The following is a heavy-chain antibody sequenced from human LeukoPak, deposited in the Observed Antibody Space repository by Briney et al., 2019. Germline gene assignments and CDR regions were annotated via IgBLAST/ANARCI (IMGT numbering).Heavy chain of an antibody. CDR1: GFTFSSYS. D-gene: IGHD2-2*01. CDR2: ISSSSSTI. J-gene: IGHJ4*02. CDR3: AREGEYCSSTSCSYYFDY. Sequence: PGGSLRLSCAASGFTFSSYSMNWVRQAPGKGLEWVSYISSSSSTIYYADSVKGRFTISRDNAKNSLYLQMNSLRAEDTAVYYCAREGEYCSSTSCSYYFDYWGQGTLVTVSS. V-gene: IGHV3-48*01.